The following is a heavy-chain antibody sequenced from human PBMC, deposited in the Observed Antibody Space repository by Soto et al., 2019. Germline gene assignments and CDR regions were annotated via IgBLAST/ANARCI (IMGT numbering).Heavy chain of an antibody. D-gene: IGHD3-10*01. CDR2: INHSGST. CDR3: ARVRSRNYYYYSGMDV. V-gene: IGHV4-34*01. CDR1: GGSFSGYY. J-gene: IGHJ6*02. Sequence: PSETLSLTCAVYGGSFSGYYWSWIRQPPGKGLEWIGEINHSGSTNYNPSLKSRVTISVDTSKNQFSLKLSSVTAADTAVYYCARVRSRNYYYYSGMDVWGQGTTVTVSS.